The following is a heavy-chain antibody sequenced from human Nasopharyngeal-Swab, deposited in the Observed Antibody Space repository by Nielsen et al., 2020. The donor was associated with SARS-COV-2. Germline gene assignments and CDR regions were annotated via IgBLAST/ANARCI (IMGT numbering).Heavy chain of an antibody. Sequence: SVKVSCKASGGTFSSYAISWVRQAPGQGLEWMGRIIPILGIANYAQKFQGRVTITADKSTSTAYMELSSLRSEDTAVYYCASAPAEYSSSRGDYYYYYGMDVWGQGTTVTVSS. J-gene: IGHJ6*02. CDR1: GGTFSSYA. CDR3: ASAPAEYSSSRGDYYYYYGMDV. D-gene: IGHD6-6*01. CDR2: IIPILGIA. V-gene: IGHV1-69*04.